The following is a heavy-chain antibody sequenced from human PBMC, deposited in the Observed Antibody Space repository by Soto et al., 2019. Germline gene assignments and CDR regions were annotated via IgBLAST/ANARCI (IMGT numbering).Heavy chain of an antibody. Sequence: GGSLRLSCAGSGFTFSSYDMHWGRQATGKGLEWVSASGTAGDTYYPGSVKGRFTISRENAKNSLYLQMNSLRAGDTAVYYCARGIAARHDAFDIWGQGTMVTV. CDR2: SGTAGDT. J-gene: IGHJ3*02. D-gene: IGHD6-6*01. V-gene: IGHV3-13*01. CDR3: ARGIAARHDAFDI. CDR1: GFTFSSYD.